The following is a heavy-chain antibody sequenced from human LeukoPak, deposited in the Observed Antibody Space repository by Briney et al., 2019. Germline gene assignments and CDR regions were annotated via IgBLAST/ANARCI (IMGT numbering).Heavy chain of an antibody. CDR3: ARGGPGYCSSTSCQAALDY. J-gene: IGHJ4*02. V-gene: IGHV1-2*02. CDR1: GYTFTGYY. CDR2: INPNSGGT. D-gene: IGHD2-2*01. Sequence: GASVKVSCKASGYTFTGYYMHWVRQAPGQGLEWMGWINPNSGGTNYAQKLQGRVTMTRDTSISTAYMELSRLRSDDTAVYYCARGGPGYCSSTSCQAALDYWGQGTLVTVSS.